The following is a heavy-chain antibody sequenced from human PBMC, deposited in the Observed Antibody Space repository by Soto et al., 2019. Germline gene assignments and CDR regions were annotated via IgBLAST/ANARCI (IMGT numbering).Heavy chain of an antibody. V-gene: IGHV6-1*01. CDR1: GDSVSSNSAA. J-gene: IGHJ4*02. Sequence: SETLSLTCAISGDSVSSNSAAWNWIRQSPPRGLEWLGRTYYRSKWYNDYAVSVKSRITINPDTSKNQFSLQLNSVTPEDTAVYYCARDKGSIVGATMFDYWGQGTLVTVSS. CDR3: ARDKGSIVGATMFDY. D-gene: IGHD1-26*01. CDR2: TYYRSKWYN.